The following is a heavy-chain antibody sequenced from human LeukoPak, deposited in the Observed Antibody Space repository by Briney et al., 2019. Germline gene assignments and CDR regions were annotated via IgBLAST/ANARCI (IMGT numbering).Heavy chain of an antibody. Sequence: SETLSLTCSVSGGSISELNYYWGWIRQPPGKGLEWIGNIYYSGCTYNNPSLESGVVISVDTTRNQFSLKLTAVTATDTAVYYCARQGVVGATGFDFWGQGILVTVSS. CDR3: ARQGVVGATGFDF. D-gene: IGHD1-26*01. V-gene: IGHV4-39*01. CDR1: GGSISELNYY. J-gene: IGHJ4*02. CDR2: IYYSGCT.